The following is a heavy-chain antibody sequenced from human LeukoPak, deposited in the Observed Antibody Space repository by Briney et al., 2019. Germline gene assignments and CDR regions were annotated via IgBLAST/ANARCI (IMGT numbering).Heavy chain of an antibody. CDR2: MNPNSGNT. J-gene: IGHJ3*02. CDR1: GYTFTSYD. CDR3: ARDYGDSTAFDI. V-gene: IGHV1-8*03. D-gene: IGHD4-17*01. Sequence: EASVKVSCKASGYTFTSYDINWVRQATGQGLEWMGWMNPNSGNTGYAQKFQGRVTITRNTSISTAYMELSSLRSEDTAVYYCARDYGDSTAFDIWGQGTMVTVSS.